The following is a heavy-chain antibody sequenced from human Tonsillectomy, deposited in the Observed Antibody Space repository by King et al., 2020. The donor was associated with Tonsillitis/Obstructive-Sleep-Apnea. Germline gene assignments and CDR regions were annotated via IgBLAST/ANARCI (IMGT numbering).Heavy chain of an antibody. CDR1: GFTFDDYG. J-gene: IGHJ6*03. CDR3: ARSTDSSSIYYYMDV. V-gene: IGHV3-20*04. CDR2: INWNGGST. D-gene: IGHD6-6*01. Sequence: DVQLVESGGGVVRPGGSLRLSCAASGFTFDDYGMSWVRHAPGRGLEWVSGINWNGGSTGYADSVKGRFTISRDNAKNSLYLQMNSLRAEDTALYYCARSTDSSSIYYYMDVWGKGTTVTVSS.